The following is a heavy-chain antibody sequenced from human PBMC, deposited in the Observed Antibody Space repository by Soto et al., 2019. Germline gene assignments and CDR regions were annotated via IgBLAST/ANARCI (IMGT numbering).Heavy chain of an antibody. Sequence: PSETLSLTCAVSGGSISSGGYSWSWIRQPPGKGLEWIGYIYHSGSTYYNPSLKSRVTISVDRSKNQFSLKLSSVTAADTAVYYCAGELGVGAFDIWGQGTMVTVSS. D-gene: IGHD7-27*01. CDR2: IYHSGST. CDR1: GGSISSGGYS. J-gene: IGHJ3*02. CDR3: AGELGVGAFDI. V-gene: IGHV4-30-2*01.